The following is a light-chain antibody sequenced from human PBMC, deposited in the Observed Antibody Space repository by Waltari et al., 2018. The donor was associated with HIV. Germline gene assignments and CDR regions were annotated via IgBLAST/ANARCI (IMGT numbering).Light chain of an antibody. Sequence: EIRMTQSPSSLSAVIGGRVAITCRASQTIGTSLNWYQQKPGKAPKLLISSASTLQDGVPSRFSACGSGTDFTLTISDLQPGDFASYFCQQSNTSPWTFGQGTKVEI. V-gene: IGKV1-39*01. CDR2: SAS. CDR3: QQSNTSPWT. CDR1: QTIGTS. J-gene: IGKJ1*01.